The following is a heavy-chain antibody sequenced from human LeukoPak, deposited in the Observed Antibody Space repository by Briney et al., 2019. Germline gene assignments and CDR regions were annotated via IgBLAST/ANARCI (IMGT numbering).Heavy chain of an antibody. D-gene: IGHD1-26*01. J-gene: IGHJ4*02. CDR1: GYTFTGYY. CDR3: AAGSYYPKYYFDY. V-gene: IGHV1-2*02. Sequence: ASVKVSCKASGYTFTGYYMHWVRQAPGQGLEWMGWINPNSGGTNYAQKFQGRVTMTRDTSISTAYMELSSLRSEDTAVYYCAAGSYYPKYYFDYWGQGTLVTVSS. CDR2: INPNSGGT.